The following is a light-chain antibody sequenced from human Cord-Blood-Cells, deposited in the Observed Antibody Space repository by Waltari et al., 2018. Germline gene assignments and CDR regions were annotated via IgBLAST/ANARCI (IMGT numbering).Light chain of an antibody. J-gene: IGKJ5*01. Sequence: EIVLTQSPGTLSLSPGERATLSCRASQSVSSSYLAWYQQNPGQAPRRLIDGASSRATVIPDRFSGSGSVTDFTLTISRLEPEEFAVYYCQQYGSSPITFGQGTRLEIK. CDR1: QSVSSSY. CDR3: QQYGSSPIT. V-gene: IGKV3-20*01. CDR2: GAS.